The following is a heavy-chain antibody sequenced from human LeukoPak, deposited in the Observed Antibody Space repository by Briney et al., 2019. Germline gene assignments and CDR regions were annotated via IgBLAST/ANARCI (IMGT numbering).Heavy chain of an antibody. V-gene: IGHV1-2*02. CDR3: ARFEGYSSSSWYAFDY. D-gene: IGHD6-13*01. J-gene: IGHJ4*02. CDR2: INPNSGGT. Sequence: GASVKVSCKASGYTFTGYYMHWVRQAPGRGLEWMGWINPNSGGTNYAQKFQGRVTMTRDTSISTAYMELRSLRSDDTAVYYCARFEGYSSSSWYAFDYWGQGTLVTVSS. CDR1: GYTFTGYY.